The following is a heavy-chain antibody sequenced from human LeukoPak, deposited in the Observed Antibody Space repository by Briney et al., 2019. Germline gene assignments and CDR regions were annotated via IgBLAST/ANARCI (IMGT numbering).Heavy chain of an antibody. CDR2: IWYDASNK. D-gene: IGHD6-13*01. CDR1: GFTFSSYG. Sequence: GGSLRLSCAASGFTFSSYGMHWVRQAPGKGLEWVAIIWYDASNKYYADSVKGRFTISRDNSKNTLYLQMNSLRAEDTAVYYCARDLAAAGTWFDPWGQGTLVTVPS. V-gene: IGHV3-33*01. CDR3: ARDLAAAGTWFDP. J-gene: IGHJ5*02.